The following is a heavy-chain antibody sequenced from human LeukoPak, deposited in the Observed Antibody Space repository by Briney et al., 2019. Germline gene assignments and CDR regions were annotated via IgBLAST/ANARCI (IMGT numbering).Heavy chain of an antibody. CDR1: GGSISSGGYS. V-gene: IGHV4-30-2*01. CDR3: ARESSGLNWFDP. J-gene: IGHJ5*02. Sequence: SETLSLTCAVSGGSISSGGYSWSWIRQPPGKGLEWIGYIYHSGSTYYNPSLKSRVTISVDRSKNQFSLKLSSVTAADTAVYYCARESSGLNWFDPWGQGTLVTVSS. CDR2: IYHSGST. D-gene: IGHD1-26*01.